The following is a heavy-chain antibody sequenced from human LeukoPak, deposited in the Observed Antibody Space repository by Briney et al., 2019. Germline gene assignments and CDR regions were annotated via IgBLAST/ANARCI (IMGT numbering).Heavy chain of an antibody. D-gene: IGHD3-22*01. CDR2: IIPIFGIA. V-gene: IGHV1-69*04. CDR3: ASRQYYYDAVGFDP. J-gene: IGHJ5*02. Sequence: ASVKVSCKASGGTFSSHAISWVRQAPGQGLEWMGRIIPIFGIANYAQKFQGRVTITADKSTSTAYMELSSLRSEDTAVYYCASRQYYYDAVGFDPWGQGTLVTVSS. CDR1: GGTFSSHA.